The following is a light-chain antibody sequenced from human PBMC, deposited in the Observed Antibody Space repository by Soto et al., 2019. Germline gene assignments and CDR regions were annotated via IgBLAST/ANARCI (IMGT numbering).Light chain of an antibody. Sequence: DIQMTQSPSTLSASVGDRDTITCRASQSISSWLAWYQQKPGKAPKLLIYKASSLESGVPSRFSGSGSGTEFTLTISSLQPDDFATYYCQQYNSYSGYTFGQGTKLEIK. J-gene: IGKJ2*01. V-gene: IGKV1-5*03. CDR3: QQYNSYSGYT. CDR2: KAS. CDR1: QSISSW.